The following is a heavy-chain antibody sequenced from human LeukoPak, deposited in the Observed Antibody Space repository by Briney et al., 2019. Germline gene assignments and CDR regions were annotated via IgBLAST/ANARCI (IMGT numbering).Heavy chain of an antibody. Sequence: SETLSLTCTISGGSITTYYWSWIRQAAGKGLEWIGNVYYSGSTTYNPSLKTRVTISVDTSKNQFSLRLTSLTAADTAVYYCAADRQEGGSGSYWFDPWGQGTLVTVSS. V-gene: IGHV4-59*01. CDR1: GGSITTYY. CDR3: AADRQEGGSGSYWFDP. J-gene: IGHJ5*02. CDR2: VYYSGST. D-gene: IGHD3-10*01.